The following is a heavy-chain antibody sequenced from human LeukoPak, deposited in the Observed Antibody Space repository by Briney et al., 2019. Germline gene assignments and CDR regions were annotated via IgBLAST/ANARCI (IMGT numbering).Heavy chain of an antibody. CDR3: ARWDDSAWAFGS. D-gene: IGHD6-19*01. J-gene: IGHJ4*02. V-gene: IGHV4-39*01. CDR1: GGSISSSSYY. CDR2: IYYSGST. Sequence: SETLSLTCTVSGGSISSSSYYWGWIRQPPGKGLEWIGSIYYSGSTYYNPSLKSRATISVDTSKNQFSLKLSSVTAADTAVYYCARWDDSAWAFGSWGPGTLVTVSS.